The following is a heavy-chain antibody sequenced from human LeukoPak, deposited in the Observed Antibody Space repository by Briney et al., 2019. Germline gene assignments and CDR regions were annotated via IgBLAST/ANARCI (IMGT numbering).Heavy chain of an antibody. Sequence: PGTSLRLSCVASGFSFGGYAMNWVRQAPGKGLEWVAVIWYNGKNKYYSDSVKGRFTISRDTSKNTLYLQMNSLRAEDTAVYYCARDLGGCTNGLCSYYFDYWGQGTLVTVSS. CDR1: GFSFGGYA. J-gene: IGHJ4*02. D-gene: IGHD2-8*01. V-gene: IGHV3-33*01. CDR2: IWYNGKNK. CDR3: ARDLGGCTNGLCSYYFDY.